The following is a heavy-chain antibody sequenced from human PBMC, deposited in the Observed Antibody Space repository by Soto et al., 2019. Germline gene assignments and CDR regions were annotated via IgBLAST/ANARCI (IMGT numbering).Heavy chain of an antibody. Sequence: PGGSLRLSCAASGFTFSSYAMSWVRQAPGKGLEWVSAISGSGGSTYYADSVKGRFAISRDNSKNTLYLQMNSLRAEDTAVYYCAKPKDYGDYQFDYWGQGTLVTVSS. CDR1: GFTFSSYA. V-gene: IGHV3-23*01. CDR2: ISGSGGST. J-gene: IGHJ4*02. CDR3: AKPKDYGDYQFDY. D-gene: IGHD4-17*01.